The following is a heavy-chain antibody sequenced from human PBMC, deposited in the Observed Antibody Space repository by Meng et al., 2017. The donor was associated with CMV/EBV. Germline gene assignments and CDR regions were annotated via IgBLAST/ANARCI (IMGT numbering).Heavy chain of an antibody. J-gene: IGHJ4*01. CDR3: ARGYSSGWYGGRANDD. CDR2: ITSSSSTI. CDR1: GFTFSTYS. D-gene: IGHD6-19*01. V-gene: IGHV3-48*04. Sequence: GESLKISCAASGFTFSTYSMNWVRQAPGKGLEWLSYITSSSSTIYYADSVKGRFTISRDNAKNSLYLQMNSLRAEDTAVYYCARGYSSGWYGGRANDDWGQGTLVTVSS.